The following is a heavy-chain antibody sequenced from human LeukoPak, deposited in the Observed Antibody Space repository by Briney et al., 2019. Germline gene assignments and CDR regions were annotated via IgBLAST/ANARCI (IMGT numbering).Heavy chain of an antibody. Sequence: SETLSLTCTVSGGSISSYYWSWIRQPAGKGLEWIGRIYTSGSTNYNPSLKSRVTMSVDTSKNQFSLKLSSVTAADTAVYYCARVRGIVVVSAANPVETFDYWGRGTLVTVSS. J-gene: IGHJ4*02. CDR3: ARVRGIVVVSAANPVETFDY. V-gene: IGHV4-4*07. D-gene: IGHD2-2*01. CDR1: GGSISSYY. CDR2: IYTSGST.